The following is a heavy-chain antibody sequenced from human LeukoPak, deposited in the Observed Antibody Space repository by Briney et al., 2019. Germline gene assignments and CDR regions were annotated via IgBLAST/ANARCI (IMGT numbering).Heavy chain of an antibody. CDR1: GFTFSTYW. D-gene: IGHD3-16*01. CDR2: MKGDGSEI. CDR3: ARPAYTAAYDL. V-gene: IGHV3-7*01. J-gene: IGHJ3*01. Sequence: GGSLRLSCAASGFTFSTYWMTWVRQAPGKGLEWVANMKGDGSEIHYVDSVKDRFTISRDNAKNSLYLQMNYLRAEDTAVYYCARPAYTAAYDLWGQGTMVTVSS.